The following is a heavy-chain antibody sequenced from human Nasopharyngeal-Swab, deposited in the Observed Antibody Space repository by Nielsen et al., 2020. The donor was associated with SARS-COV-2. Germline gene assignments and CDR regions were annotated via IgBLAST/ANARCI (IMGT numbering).Heavy chain of an antibody. V-gene: IGHV1-18*01. CDR1: GYLFATHR. CDR2: INPNNGDT. J-gene: IGHJ6*02. D-gene: IGHD3-10*01. Sequence: ASVKVSCKASGYLFATHRISWVRQAPGRGLEWMGWINPNNGDTAYARDLQGRVTLTTETSANTAYMELRSLTFDDTAVYYCAKKFGSFRMDAWGQGTTVTVSS. CDR3: AKKFGSFRMDA.